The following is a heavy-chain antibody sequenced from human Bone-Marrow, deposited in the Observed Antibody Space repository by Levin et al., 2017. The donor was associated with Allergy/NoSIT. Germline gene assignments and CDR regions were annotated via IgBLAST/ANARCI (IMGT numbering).Heavy chain of an antibody. CDR3: AKDQRMVRGVRGYYFDY. CDR1: GFTFSSYG. Sequence: GGSLRLSCAASGFTFSSYGMHWVRQAPGKGLEWVAVISYDGSNKYYADSVKGRFTISRDNSKNTLYLQMNSLRAEDTAVYYCAKDQRMVRGVRGYYFDYWGQGTLVTVSS. CDR2: ISYDGSNK. J-gene: IGHJ4*02. V-gene: IGHV3-30*18. D-gene: IGHD3-10*01.